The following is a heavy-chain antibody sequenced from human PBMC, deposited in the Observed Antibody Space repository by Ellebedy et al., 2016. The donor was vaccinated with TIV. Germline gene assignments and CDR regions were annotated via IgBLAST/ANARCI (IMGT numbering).Heavy chain of an antibody. V-gene: IGHV1-69*13. CDR3: ARENYITDAFDI. CDR1: GGTFSSYA. J-gene: IGHJ3*02. D-gene: IGHD1-7*01. CDR2: IIPIFGTA. Sequence: SVKVSXXASGGTFSSYAISWVRQAPGQGLEWMGGIIPIFGTANYAQKFQGRVTITADESTSTAYMELSSLRSEDTAVYYCARENYITDAFDIWGQGTMVTVSS.